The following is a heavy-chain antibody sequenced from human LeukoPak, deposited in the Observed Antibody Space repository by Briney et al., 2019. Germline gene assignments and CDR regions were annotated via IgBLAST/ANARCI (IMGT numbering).Heavy chain of an antibody. CDR3: ARAQEGCSRASCYLEP. D-gene: IGHD2-2*01. CDR1: GASISSTNW. J-gene: IGHJ5*02. CDR2: MHHSGRT. Sequence: SGTLSLTCAISGASISSTNWWIWVRQPPGKGLEWIGEMHHSGRTNYNPSLKSRITISVDRSKNQVFLRLNSVAAADTALYYCARAQEGCSRASCYLEPWGQGTLVTVSS. V-gene: IGHV4-4*02.